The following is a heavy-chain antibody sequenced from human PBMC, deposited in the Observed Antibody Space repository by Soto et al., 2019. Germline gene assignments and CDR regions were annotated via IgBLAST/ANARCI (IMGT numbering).Heavy chain of an antibody. CDR1: GFTFSSYG. D-gene: IGHD6-6*01. CDR3: ARGRHSTSSGYFDY. J-gene: IGHJ4*02. V-gene: IGHV3-33*01. CDR2: IWYDGGNK. Sequence: GGSLRLSCEASGFTFSSYGMHWVRQAPGKGLEWVAVIWYDGGNKYYVDSVKGRFTISRDNSKNTLYLQMNSLRAEDTAVYYCARGRHSTSSGYFDYWGQGTLVTVSS.